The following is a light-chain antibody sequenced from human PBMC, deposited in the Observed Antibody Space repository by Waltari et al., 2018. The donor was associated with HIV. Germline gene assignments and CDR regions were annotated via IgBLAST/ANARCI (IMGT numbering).Light chain of an antibody. CDR3: QSADNSGTFVI. J-gene: IGLJ2*01. CDR2: KDS. V-gene: IGLV3-25*03. CDR1: SLPNQK. Sequence: SYEVSQPLSVSVSPGQTARPTRPGHSLPNQKAYWYQQKPGQAPVLVMYKDSERPSGIPERFSGSSSGTTVTLTISGVQAEDEADYYCQSADNSGTFVIFGGGTKLTVL.